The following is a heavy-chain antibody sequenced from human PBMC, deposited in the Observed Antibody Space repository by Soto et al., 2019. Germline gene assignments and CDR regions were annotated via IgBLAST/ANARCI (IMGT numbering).Heavy chain of an antibody. J-gene: IGHJ4*02. CDR2: INGDGSST. Sequence: EVQLVESGGGLVQPGGSLRLSCAASGFTFSRIWMEWVRQVPGKGLVWVSRINGDGSSTNYADSVKGRFTISRDNAKNTLYLQMNILRAEDTAVYYCARVNGGYGGNSDFWGQGTLVTVSS. CDR1: GFTFSRIW. D-gene: IGHD2-21*02. CDR3: ARVNGGYGGNSDF. V-gene: IGHV3-74*01.